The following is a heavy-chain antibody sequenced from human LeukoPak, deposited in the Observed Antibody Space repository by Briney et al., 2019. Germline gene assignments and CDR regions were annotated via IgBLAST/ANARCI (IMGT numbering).Heavy chain of an antibody. D-gene: IGHD4-17*01. CDR3: AGDYGDSVGFDP. J-gene: IGHJ5*02. CDR2: INPNSGGT. V-gene: IGHV1-2*02. CDR1: GYTFTAYY. Sequence: GASVKVSCTASGYTFTAYYMYWVRQAPGQGLEWMGWINPNSGGTNYAQKFQGRVAMTRDTSISTAYMELSSLRSDDTAVYYCAGDYGDSVGFDPWGQGTLVTVSS.